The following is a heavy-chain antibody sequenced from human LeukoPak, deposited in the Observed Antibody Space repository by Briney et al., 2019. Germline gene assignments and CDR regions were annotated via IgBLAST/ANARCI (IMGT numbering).Heavy chain of an antibody. CDR3: ARGPGYCSSTSCYSRFDP. D-gene: IGHD2-2*02. CDR2: IIPIFGTA. Sequence: SVKVSCKASGYTFTSCGISWVRQAPGQGLEWMGGIIPIFGTANYAQKFQGRVTITTDESTSTAYMELSSLRSEDTAVYYCARGPGYCSSTSCYSRFDPWGQGTLVTVSS. V-gene: IGHV1-69*05. CDR1: GYTFTSCG. J-gene: IGHJ5*02.